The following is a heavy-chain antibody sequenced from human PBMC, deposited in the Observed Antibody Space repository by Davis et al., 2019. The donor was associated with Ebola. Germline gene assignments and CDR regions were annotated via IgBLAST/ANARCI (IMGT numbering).Heavy chain of an antibody. D-gene: IGHD6-19*01. CDR1: GFTFSTYA. V-gene: IGHV3-48*01. Sequence: GGSLRLSCAASGFTFSTYAMNWVRQAPGKGLEWVSYMSHSSNTIYYVDSVKGRFTISRDNSKNTLYLQMNSLRAEDTAVYYCAKDGLAVAGPYYYGMDVWGKGTTVTVSS. CDR3: AKDGLAVAGPYYYGMDV. CDR2: MSHSSNTI. J-gene: IGHJ6*04.